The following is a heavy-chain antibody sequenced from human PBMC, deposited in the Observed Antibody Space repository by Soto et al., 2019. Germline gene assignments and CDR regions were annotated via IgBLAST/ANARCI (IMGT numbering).Heavy chain of an antibody. D-gene: IGHD3-22*01. V-gene: IGHV4-31*03. CDR2: IYYSGST. CDR3: ARRAAWDYYDSSGYSI. CDR1: GGSISSGGYY. J-gene: IGHJ4*02. Sequence: QVQLQESGPGLVKPSQTLSLTCTVSGGSISSGGYYWSWIRQHPGKGLEWIGYIYYSGSTYYNPSLKSRVTISVDTSKNQFSLKLSSVTAADTAVYYCARRAAWDYYDSSGYSIWGQGTLVTVSS.